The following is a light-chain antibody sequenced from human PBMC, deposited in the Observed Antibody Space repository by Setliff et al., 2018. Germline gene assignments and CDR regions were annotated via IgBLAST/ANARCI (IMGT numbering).Light chain of an antibody. J-gene: IGLJ1*01. V-gene: IGLV2-14*03. CDR2: DVS. Sequence: QSALTQPPSASGSPGQSVTISCTGSSSDVGGYKYVSWYQQHPGKAPKLMIYDVSNRPSGVSNRFSGSKSGNTASLTISGLQAEDEADYYCSSYSSSNIPVVFGTGTKGTV. CDR1: SSDVGGYKY. CDR3: SSYSSSNIPVV.